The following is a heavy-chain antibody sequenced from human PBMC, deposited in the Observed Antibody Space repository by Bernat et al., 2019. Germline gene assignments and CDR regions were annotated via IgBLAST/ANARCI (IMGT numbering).Heavy chain of an antibody. J-gene: IGHJ4*02. CDR2: INAGNGNT. V-gene: IGHV1-3*01. CDR1: GYTFTNYA. D-gene: IGHD6-13*01. Sequence: QVQLVQSGAEVKKPGASVKVSCKASGYTFTNYAVQWVRQAPGQRLEWMGWINAGNGNTNYAQKLQGRVTMTTDTSTSTAYMELRSLRSDDTAVYYCARNRIAAAGTSITGHFDYWGQGTLVTVSS. CDR3: ARNRIAAAGTSITGHFDY.